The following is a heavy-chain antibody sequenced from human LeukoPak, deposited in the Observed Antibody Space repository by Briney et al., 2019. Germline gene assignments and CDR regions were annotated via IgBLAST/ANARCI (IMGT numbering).Heavy chain of an antibody. CDR2: ISDSGST. Sequence: SETLSLTCTVSGGSISSYYWSWIRQPPGKGLEWIGYISDSGSTNYNPSLKSRVTMSVDTSKNQFSLKLSSVTTADPAVYYCARHNYDFWSGNNWFDPWGQGTLVTVSS. D-gene: IGHD3-3*01. CDR3: ARHNYDFWSGNNWFDP. V-gene: IGHV4-59*01. CDR1: GGSISSYY. J-gene: IGHJ5*02.